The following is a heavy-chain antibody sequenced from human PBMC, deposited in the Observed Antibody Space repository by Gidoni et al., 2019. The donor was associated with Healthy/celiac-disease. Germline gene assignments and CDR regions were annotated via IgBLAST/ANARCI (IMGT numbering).Heavy chain of an antibody. V-gene: IGHV4-34*01. CDR2: INHIGST. Sequence: QVQLQQWAAGLLKPSETLSLTCAVYGTSFSGYYWSWIRKPPGKGLEWIGEINHIGSTNYNPSLKSRVTISVDTSKNQFSLKLSSVTAADTAVYYCARGPTNPMIQHSDAFDIWGQGTMVTVSS. CDR1: GTSFSGYY. J-gene: IGHJ3*02. D-gene: IGHD3-22*01. CDR3: ARGPTNPMIQHSDAFDI.